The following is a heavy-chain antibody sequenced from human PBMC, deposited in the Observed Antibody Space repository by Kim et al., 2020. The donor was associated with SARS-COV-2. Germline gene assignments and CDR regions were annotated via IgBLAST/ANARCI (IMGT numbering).Heavy chain of an antibody. D-gene: IGHD2-15*01. V-gene: IGHV3-11*05. Sequence: DSLKGRFTISRDNAKNSLYRQMNSLRAEDTAVYYCARDCSGGSCYEHFDYWGQGTLVTVSS. CDR3: ARDCSGGSCYEHFDY. J-gene: IGHJ4*02.